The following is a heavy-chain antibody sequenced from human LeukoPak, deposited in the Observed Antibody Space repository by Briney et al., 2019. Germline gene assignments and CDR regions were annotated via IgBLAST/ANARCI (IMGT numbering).Heavy chain of an antibody. J-gene: IGHJ4*02. CDR3: AREKTTYYYDSSGYSYFDY. Sequence: PGGSLRLSCAASGFTFSSYSMNWVRQAPGKGLEWVAVISYDGSNKYYADSVKGRFTISRDNSKNTLYLQMNSLRAEDTAVYYCAREKTTYYYDSSGYSYFDYWGQGTLVTVSS. V-gene: IGHV3-30*03. D-gene: IGHD3-22*01. CDR2: ISYDGSNK. CDR1: GFTFSSYS.